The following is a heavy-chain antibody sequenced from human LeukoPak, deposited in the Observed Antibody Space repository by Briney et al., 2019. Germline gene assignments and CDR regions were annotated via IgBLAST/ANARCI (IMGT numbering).Heavy chain of an antibody. CDR3: ARGARYCSSTSCYAPALHSYYGMDV. Sequence: SETLSLTCAVSGGSISSGGYSWSWIRQPPGKGLEWIGYIYHSGSTYYNPSLKSRVTISVDRSKNQFSLKLSSVTAADTAVYYCARGARYCSSTSCYAPALHSYYGMDVWGQGTTVTVSS. CDR2: IYHSGST. V-gene: IGHV4-30-2*01. D-gene: IGHD2-2*01. J-gene: IGHJ6*02. CDR1: GGSISSGGYS.